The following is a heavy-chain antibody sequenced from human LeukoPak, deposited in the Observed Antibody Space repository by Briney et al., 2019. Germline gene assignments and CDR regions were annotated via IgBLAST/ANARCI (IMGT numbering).Heavy chain of an antibody. D-gene: IGHD6-13*01. CDR2: INPSGGST. CDR1: GYTFTTYY. Sequence: ASVKVSCKASGYTFTTYYVHWVRQAPGQGLEWMGIINPSGGSTTYAQKFRGRLTMTRDMSTSTVYMELSSLRSEDTAVYYCARDTSFQGSSWFYFDYWGQGTLVTVSS. J-gene: IGHJ4*02. V-gene: IGHV1-46*01. CDR3: ARDTSFQGSSWFYFDY.